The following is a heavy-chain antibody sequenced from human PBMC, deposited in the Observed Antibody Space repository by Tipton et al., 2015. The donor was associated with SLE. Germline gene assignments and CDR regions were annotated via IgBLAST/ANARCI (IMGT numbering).Heavy chain of an antibody. CDR3: AKDRAGMGGTGNWYFGL. CDR2: ISGGGDNI. Sequence: SLRLSCATSGFTFSKYAMNWVRQAPGRGLEYVSGISGGGDNIYYTDSVKGRFTISRDNSKNILYLQMNSLRDKDTAVYYCAKDRAGMGGTGNWYFGLWGPSTMVTVSS. J-gene: IGHJ2*01. CDR1: GFTFSKYA. D-gene: IGHD3-10*01. V-gene: IGHV3-23*01.